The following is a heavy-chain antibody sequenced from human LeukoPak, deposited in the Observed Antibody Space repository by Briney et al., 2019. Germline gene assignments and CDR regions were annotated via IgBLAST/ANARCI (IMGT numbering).Heavy chain of an antibody. Sequence: ASVKVSCKASGGTFSSYAISWVRQAPGQGLEWMGWISAYNGNTNYAQKFQGRVTMTTDTSTSTAYMELRSLRSDDTAVYYCARVEQWLVQYFDYWGQGTLVTVSS. J-gene: IGHJ4*02. V-gene: IGHV1-18*01. CDR3: ARVEQWLVQYFDY. D-gene: IGHD6-19*01. CDR1: GGTFSSYA. CDR2: ISAYNGNT.